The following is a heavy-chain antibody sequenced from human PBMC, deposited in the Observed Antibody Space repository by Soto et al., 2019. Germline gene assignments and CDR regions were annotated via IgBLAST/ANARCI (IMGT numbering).Heavy chain of an antibody. D-gene: IGHD2-21*02. Sequence: QVHLVESGGGVVQPGRSLRLSCAASAFTFNNCAMHWVRQAPGKGLEWVAIISDDGNHXNYVDSVKGRFTIXRDNSKXXXXXXXXXXXXXXXXXXXXAXXCNTPYCFFLVNWGQGTLVTVSS. V-gene: IGHV3-30*03. J-gene: IGHJ4*02. CDR2: ISDDGNHX. CDR1: AFTFNNCA. CDR3: AXXCNTPYCFFLVN.